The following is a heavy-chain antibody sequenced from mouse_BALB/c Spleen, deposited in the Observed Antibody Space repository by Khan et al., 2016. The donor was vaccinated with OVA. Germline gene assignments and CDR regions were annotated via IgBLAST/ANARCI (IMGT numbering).Heavy chain of an antibody. Sequence: QVRLQQSGAELARPGASVKMSCKASGYTFTSYRMHWVKQRPGQGLEWIGYINPSSGYTKYNQKFKDQATLTADKSSSTAYMQLSSLTSEDSAVYYCARTHERWGQGTTLTVSS. CDR1: GYTFTSYR. CDR2: INPSSGYT. CDR3: ARTHER. V-gene: IGHV1-4*01. J-gene: IGHJ2*01.